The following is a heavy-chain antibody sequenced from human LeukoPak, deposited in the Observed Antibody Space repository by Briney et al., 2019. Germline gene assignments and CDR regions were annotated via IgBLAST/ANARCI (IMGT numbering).Heavy chain of an antibody. CDR3: AILDAGIHFDS. CDR1: GFIFKDYE. D-gene: IGHD3-3*01. V-gene: IGHV3-48*03. CDR2: ITASGDTK. Sequence: GGTLSLSCAASGFIFKDYEMNWVRQTPGKGLEWVSHITASGDTKYYADSVKGRVTISRDNAKNSPYLQMDSLRAEDTAVYYCAILDAGIHFDSWGQGTLVTFAS. J-gene: IGHJ4*02.